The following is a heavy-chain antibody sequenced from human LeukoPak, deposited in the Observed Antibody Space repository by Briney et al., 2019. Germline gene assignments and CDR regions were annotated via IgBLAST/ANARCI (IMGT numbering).Heavy chain of an antibody. CDR3: TKGVPAAISYYYYYYMDV. CDR2: IRYDGSNK. V-gene: IGHV3-30*02. J-gene: IGHJ6*03. D-gene: IGHD2-2*02. Sequence: GGSLRLSCAASGFTFSSYGMHWVRQAPGKGLEWVAFIRYDGSNKYYADSVKGRFTISRDNSKNTLYLQMNSLRAEDTAVYYCTKGVPAAISYYYYYYMDVWGKGTTITVSS. CDR1: GFTFSSYG.